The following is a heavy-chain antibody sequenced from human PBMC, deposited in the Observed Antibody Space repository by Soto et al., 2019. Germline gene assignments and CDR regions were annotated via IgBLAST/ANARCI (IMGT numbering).Heavy chain of an antibody. Sequence: SETLSLTCAVYGGSFSGYYWSWIRQPPGKGLEWIGEINHSGSTYYNPSLKSRVTISVDTSRNQFSLKLNSVTAADTAVYFCARATYYSDTGGSPPLDYWGQGTLVTVSS. D-gene: IGHD3-22*01. CDR1: GGSFSGYY. V-gene: IGHV4-34*01. CDR3: ARATYYSDTGGSPPLDY. J-gene: IGHJ4*02. CDR2: INHSGST.